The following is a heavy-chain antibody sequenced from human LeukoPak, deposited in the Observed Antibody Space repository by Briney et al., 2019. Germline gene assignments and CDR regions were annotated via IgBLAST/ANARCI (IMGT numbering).Heavy chain of an antibody. CDR1: GYTFTGYY. Sequence: ASVKVSCKASGYTFTGYYMHWVRQAPGQGLEWMGWINPNSGGTNYAQKFQGRVTMTGDTSISTAYMELSRLRSDDTAVYYCARVGDSSGYYVWYFDYWGQGTLVTVSS. CDR2: INPNSGGT. J-gene: IGHJ4*02. CDR3: ARVGDSSGYYVWYFDY. D-gene: IGHD3-22*01. V-gene: IGHV1-2*02.